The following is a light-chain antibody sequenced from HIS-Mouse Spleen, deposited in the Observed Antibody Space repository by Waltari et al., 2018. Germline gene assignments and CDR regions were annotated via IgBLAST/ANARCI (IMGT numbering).Light chain of an antibody. CDR1: SLRSYY. V-gene: IGLV3-19*01. J-gene: IGLJ3*02. CDR2: GKN. CDR3: NSRDSSGNHLEWV. Sequence: SSELTQDPAVSVALGQTVRITCQGDSLRSYYARWNQQKPGQAPVLVIYGKNNRPSGIPDRFSGSSSGNTASLTITGAQAEDEADYYCNSRDSSGNHLEWVFGGGTKLTVL.